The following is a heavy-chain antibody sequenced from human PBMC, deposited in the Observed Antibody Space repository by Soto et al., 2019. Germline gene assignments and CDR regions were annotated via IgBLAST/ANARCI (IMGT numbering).Heavy chain of an antibody. CDR3: ARDISGPYNWFDP. CDR1: GGSVSSGSYY. D-gene: IGHD5-12*01. J-gene: IGHJ5*02. CDR2: IYYSGST. Sequence: QVQLQESGPGLVKPSETLSLTCTVSGGSVSSGSYYWSWIRQPPGKGLEWIGYIYYSGSTNYNPSLKSRVTISVDTSKNQFSRKLSSVTAADTAVYYCARDISGPYNWFDPWGQGTLVTVSS. V-gene: IGHV4-61*01.